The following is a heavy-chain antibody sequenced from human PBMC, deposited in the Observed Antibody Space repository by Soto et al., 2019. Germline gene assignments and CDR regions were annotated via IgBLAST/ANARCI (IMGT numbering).Heavy chain of an antibody. D-gene: IGHD3-9*01. V-gene: IGHV3-23*01. J-gene: IGHJ4*02. CDR2: ISGSDDRT. Sequence: EVQLLESGGGLEQPGGSLRLSCVASGFTFSNYAMNWIRQAPGKGLEWVSSISGSDDRTFFADSVKGRFTISRDNSKDTVFLQMNNLRGEDTALDYCTKGGRGIDIFFDSWGQGTLVSVSS. CDR1: GFTFSNYA. CDR3: TKGGRGIDIFFDS.